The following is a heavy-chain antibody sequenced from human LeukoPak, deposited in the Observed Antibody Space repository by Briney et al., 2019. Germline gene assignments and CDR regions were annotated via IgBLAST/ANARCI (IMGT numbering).Heavy chain of an antibody. CDR1: GGSVSSYY. Sequence: SETLSLTCSVSGGSVSSYYWSWIRQPPGKGLEYIGYIYYSGSTNYNPSLKSRVTISVDTSKDQFSLNLTSVTAADTAVYYCARLKCISTTCPSRYVMDVWGQGTTVTVSS. V-gene: IGHV4-59*02. CDR3: ARLKCISTTCPSRYVMDV. J-gene: IGHJ6*02. CDR2: IYYSGST. D-gene: IGHD2-2*01.